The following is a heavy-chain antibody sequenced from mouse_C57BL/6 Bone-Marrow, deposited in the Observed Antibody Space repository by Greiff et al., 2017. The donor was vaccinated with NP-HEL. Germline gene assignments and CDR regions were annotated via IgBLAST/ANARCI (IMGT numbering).Heavy chain of an antibody. J-gene: IGHJ4*01. V-gene: IGHV5-17*01. CDR2: ISSGSSTI. CDR1: GFTFSDYG. CDR3: ARRWLLRRMDY. Sequence: EVNLVESGGGLVKPGGSLKLSCAASGFTFSDYGMHWVRQAPEKGLEWVAYISSGSSTIYYADTVKGRFTISRDNAKNTLFLQMTSLRSEETAMYYCARRWLLRRMDYWGQGTSVTVSS. D-gene: IGHD2-3*01.